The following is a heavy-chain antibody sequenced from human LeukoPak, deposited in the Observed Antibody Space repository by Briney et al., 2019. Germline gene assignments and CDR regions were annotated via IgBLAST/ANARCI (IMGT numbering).Heavy chain of an antibody. V-gene: IGHV4-59*11. J-gene: IGHJ5*02. D-gene: IGHD4-17*01. CDR1: GGXISSHY. CDR3: ARGGTTVTPGLLWFDP. CDR2: IYYSGST. Sequence: SGTLSLTCIVSGGXISSHYWSWIWQPPGKGLEWIGYIYYSGSTKYNPSLKSRVTISVDTSKNQFSLKLSSVTAADTAVYYCARGGTTVTPGLLWFDPWGQGTLVTVSS.